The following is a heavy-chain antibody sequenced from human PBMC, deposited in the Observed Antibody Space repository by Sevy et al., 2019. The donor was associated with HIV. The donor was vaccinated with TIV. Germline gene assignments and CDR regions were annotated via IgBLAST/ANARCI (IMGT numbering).Heavy chain of an antibody. Sequence: GGSLRLSCAASGFSFSNYDMHWVRQAPGKGLDWVAVISHDERYKNYAESVNVRFTISRDNFKNTLFLQMDSLRPEDTAVYFCARLVSCGGDCYYLDSWGQGALVTVSS. CDR2: ISHDERYK. V-gene: IGHV3-30*01. CDR3: ARLVSCGGDCYYLDS. CDR1: GFSFSNYD. D-gene: IGHD2-21*02. J-gene: IGHJ4*02.